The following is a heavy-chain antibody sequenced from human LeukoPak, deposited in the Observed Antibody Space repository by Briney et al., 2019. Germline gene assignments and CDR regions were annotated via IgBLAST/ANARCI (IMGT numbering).Heavy chain of an antibody. J-gene: IGHJ4*02. V-gene: IGHV4-59*01. Sequence: PSETLSLTCTVSGGSISSYYWSWIRQPPGKGLEWIGYIYYSGGTNYNPSLKSRVTISVDTSKNQFSLKLSSVTAADTAVYYCARAWYSSGCSDYWGQGTLVTVSS. D-gene: IGHD6-19*01. CDR2: IYYSGGT. CDR3: ARAWYSSGCSDY. CDR1: GGSISSYY.